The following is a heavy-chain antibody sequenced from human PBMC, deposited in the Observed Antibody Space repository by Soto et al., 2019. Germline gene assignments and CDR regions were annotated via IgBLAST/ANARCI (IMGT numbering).Heavy chain of an antibody. Sequence: GGSLRLSCAASGFTFSNAWMNWVRQAPGKGLEWVGRIKSKTDGGTTDYAAPVKGRFTISRDDSKNTLSLQMNSLKTEDTAVYFCTTSAPDFLTGYYLTLYYYYGMDVWGQGTTVTVSS. CDR2: IKSKTDGGTT. J-gene: IGHJ6*02. CDR1: GFTFSNAW. D-gene: IGHD3-9*01. V-gene: IGHV3-15*07. CDR3: TTSAPDFLTGYYLTLYYYYGMDV.